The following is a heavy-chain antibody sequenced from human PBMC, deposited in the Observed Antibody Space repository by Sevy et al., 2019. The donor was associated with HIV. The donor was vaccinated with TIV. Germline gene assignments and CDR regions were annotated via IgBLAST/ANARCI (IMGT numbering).Heavy chain of an antibody. J-gene: IGHJ6*02. Sequence: GGSLRLSCAASGFTFSSYAMSWVRQAPGKGLECVSAISGSGGSTYYADSVKGRFTISRDNSKNTLYLQMNSLRAEDTAVYYCAKDVPSQSIAAPMDVWGQGTTVTVSS. CDR1: GFTFSSYA. D-gene: IGHD6-6*01. CDR3: AKDVPSQSIAAPMDV. CDR2: ISGSGGST. V-gene: IGHV3-23*01.